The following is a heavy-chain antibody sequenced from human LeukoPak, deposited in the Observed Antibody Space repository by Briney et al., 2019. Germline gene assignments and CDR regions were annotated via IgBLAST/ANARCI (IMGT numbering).Heavy chain of an antibody. CDR2: ISWNSGSI. D-gene: IGHD5-18*01. V-gene: IGHV3-9*01. CDR3: AKADTAMVTTTPIPLWDY. CDR1: GFTFDDYA. J-gene: IGHJ4*02. Sequence: PGGSLRLSCAASGFTFDDYAMHWVRQAPGKGLEWVSGISWNSGSIGYADSVKGRFTISRDNAKNSLYLQMNSLRAEDTALYYCAKADTAMVTTTPIPLWDYWGQGTLVTVSS.